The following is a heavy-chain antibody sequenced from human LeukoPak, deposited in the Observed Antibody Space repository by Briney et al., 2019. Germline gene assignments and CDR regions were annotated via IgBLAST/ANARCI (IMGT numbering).Heavy chain of an antibody. V-gene: IGHV4-31*03. CDR3: ARDQEAYDSSGNYGESFLY. CDR2: IYYSGST. Sequence: NPSETLSLPCTVSGRHINSGGYYWSWIRQHPGKGLEWIGYIYYSGSTYYNPSLKSRVTISVDTSKNQFSLKLSFVTTADTAVYYGARDQEAYDSSGNYGESFLYWRQETLVTVSS. J-gene: IGHJ4*02. D-gene: IGHD3-22*01. CDR1: GRHINSGGYY.